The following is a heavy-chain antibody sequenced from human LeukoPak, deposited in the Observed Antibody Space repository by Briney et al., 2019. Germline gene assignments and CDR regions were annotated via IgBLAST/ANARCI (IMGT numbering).Heavy chain of an antibody. J-gene: IGHJ5*02. CDR3: ARGVYYDSSGQRSNWFDP. D-gene: IGHD3-22*01. CDR2: MNPNSGNT. V-gene: IGHV1-8*03. Sequence: ASVKVSCKASGYTFTSYDINWVRQATGQGLEWMGWMNPNSGNTGYAQKFQGRVTITRNTSISTAYMELSGLRSEDTAVYYCARGVYYDSSGQRSNWFDPWGQGTLVTVSS. CDR1: GYTFTSYD.